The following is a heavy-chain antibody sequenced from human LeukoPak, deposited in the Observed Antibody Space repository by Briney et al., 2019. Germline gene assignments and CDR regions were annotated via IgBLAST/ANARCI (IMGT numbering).Heavy chain of an antibody. CDR2: VNQRGTI. CDR3: ARINLWPGNWIDS. V-gene: IGHV4-34*01. J-gene: IGHJ5*01. D-gene: IGHD2/OR15-2a*01. CDR1: GGSFGDHF. Sequence: PSATLSPTCGLNGGSFGDHFWGWFRQSPGKGLEWIGEVNQRGTINSNPSLKGRVAISVETSKNQFSLKLTSVTAADTAVYYCARINLWPGNWIDSWGQGSLVTVSS.